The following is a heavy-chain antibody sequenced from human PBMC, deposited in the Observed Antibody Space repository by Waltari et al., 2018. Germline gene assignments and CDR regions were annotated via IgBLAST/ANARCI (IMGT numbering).Heavy chain of an antibody. CDR1: GIAVSDTH. J-gene: IGHJ4*02. CDR3: ATARDEHTAMVYFDN. Sequence: EVKLVESGGGLVHPGGSLSLSCVASGIAVSDTHMSWGRQVPGTGLEWVSIMYPPGSAYNADSVEGRFTSSRDISKNMVHLQMNRLRLEDSATYYCATARDEHTAMVYFDNWGQGTLVSVSS. V-gene: IGHV3-66*02. D-gene: IGHD5-18*01. CDR2: MYPPGSA.